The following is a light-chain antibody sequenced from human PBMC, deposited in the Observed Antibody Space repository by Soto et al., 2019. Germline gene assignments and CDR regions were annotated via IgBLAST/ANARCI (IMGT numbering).Light chain of an antibody. Sequence: EIVMTQSPATLSVSPGERVTLSCRAIQSVSDNLAWYQQKPGQAPRLLLYGASTRATGVPARFSGSGSAAEFTLTISSVQSEDFAAYYCQQYNTWPLTFGGGTKVEIK. J-gene: IGKJ4*01. CDR2: GAS. CDR3: QQYNTWPLT. V-gene: IGKV3-15*01. CDR1: QSVSDN.